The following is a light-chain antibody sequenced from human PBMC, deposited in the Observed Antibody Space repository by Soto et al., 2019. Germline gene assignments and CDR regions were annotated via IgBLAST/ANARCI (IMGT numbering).Light chain of an antibody. V-gene: IGKV3-20*01. CDR3: QQYCSPYT. Sequence: EIVLTQSPGTLSLSPGERATLSCRASQSVSSSYLAWYQQKPGQAPRRLIYGASSRATGIPDRFSGSGSGTDFTLTSSRLEAEDFALYYCQQYCSPYTFGQGTKLEIK. CDR1: QSVSSSY. J-gene: IGKJ2*01. CDR2: GAS.